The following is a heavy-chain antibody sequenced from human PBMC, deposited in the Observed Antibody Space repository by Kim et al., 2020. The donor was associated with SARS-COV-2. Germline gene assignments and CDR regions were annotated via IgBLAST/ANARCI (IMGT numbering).Heavy chain of an antibody. V-gene: IGHV3-21*01. CDR1: GFTFSSYS. D-gene: IGHD3-9*01. CDR2: ISSSSSYI. Sequence: GGSLRLSCAASGFTFSSYSMNWVRQAPGKGLEWVSSISSSSSYIYYADSVTGRFTISRDNAQNSLYLQMNSLRAEDTAVYYCARYADILTGYSYYFDYWGQGTLVTDSS. J-gene: IGHJ4*02. CDR3: ARYADILTGYSYYFDY.